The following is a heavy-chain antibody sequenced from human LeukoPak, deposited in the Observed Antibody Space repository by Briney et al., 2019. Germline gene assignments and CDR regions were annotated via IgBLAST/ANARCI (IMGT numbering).Heavy chain of an antibody. Sequence: ASVKVSCKASGFTFTSSAMQWVRQARGQRLEWIGWIVVGSGNTNYAQKFQERVTITRDMSTSTAYMELSSLRSEDTAVYYCAADAHNYYYGMDVWGQGTTVTVSS. V-gene: IGHV1-58*02. CDR1: GFTFTSSA. CDR2: IVVGSGNT. CDR3: AADAHNYYYGMDV. J-gene: IGHJ6*02.